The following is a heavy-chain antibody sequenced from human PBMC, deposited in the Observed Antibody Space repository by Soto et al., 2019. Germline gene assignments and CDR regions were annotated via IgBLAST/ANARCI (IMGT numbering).Heavy chain of an antibody. D-gene: IGHD6-19*01. Sequence: SETLSLTCAVYGGSFSGYYWSWIRQPPGKGLEWIGEINHSGRTNYNPSLKSRVTISVDTSKNQFSLKLSSVTAADTAVYYCARGRPGYSSGWYVYWGQGTLVTVSS. J-gene: IGHJ4*02. CDR2: INHSGRT. CDR1: GGSFSGYY. V-gene: IGHV4-34*01. CDR3: ARGRPGYSSGWYVY.